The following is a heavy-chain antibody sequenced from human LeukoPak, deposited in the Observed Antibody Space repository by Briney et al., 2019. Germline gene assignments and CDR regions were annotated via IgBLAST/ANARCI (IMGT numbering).Heavy chain of an antibody. D-gene: IGHD1-26*01. Sequence: SETLSLTCTVSGGSISSYYWSWIRQPPGKGLEWIGYIYYSGSTNYDPSLKSRVTISVDTSKNQFSLKLSSVTAADTAVYYCAAPYSGSYGYWGQGTLVTVSS. CDR2: IYYSGST. CDR3: AAPYSGSYGY. J-gene: IGHJ4*02. CDR1: GGSISSYY. V-gene: IGHV4-59*01.